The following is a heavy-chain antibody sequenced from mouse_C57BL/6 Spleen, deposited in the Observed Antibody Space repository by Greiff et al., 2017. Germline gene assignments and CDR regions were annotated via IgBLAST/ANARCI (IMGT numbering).Heavy chain of an antibody. Sequence: QVQLQQPGAELVMPGASVKLSCKASGYTFTSYWMHWVKQRPGQGLEWIGEIDPSDSYTNYNQKFKGKSTLTVDKSSSTAYMQLSSLTSADAAVYYCARREEYFDVWGTGTTVTDSS. CDR1: GYTFTSYW. J-gene: IGHJ1*03. V-gene: IGHV1-69*01. CDR2: IDPSDSYT. CDR3: ARREEYFDV.